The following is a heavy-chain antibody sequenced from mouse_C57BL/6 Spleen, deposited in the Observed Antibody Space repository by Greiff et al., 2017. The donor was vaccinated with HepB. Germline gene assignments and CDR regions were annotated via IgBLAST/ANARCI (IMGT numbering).Heavy chain of an antibody. CDR2: IYPGSGST. D-gene: IGHD2-4*01. CDR3: ARKGSYYDYDDY. CDR1: GYTFTSYW. J-gene: IGHJ2*01. V-gene: IGHV1-55*01. Sequence: QVQLQQPGAELVKPGASVKMSCKASGYTFTSYWITWVKQRPGQGLEWIGDIYPGSGSTNYNEKFKSKATLTVDTSSSTAYMQLSSLTSEDSAVYYCARKGSYYDYDDYWGQGTTRTVSS.